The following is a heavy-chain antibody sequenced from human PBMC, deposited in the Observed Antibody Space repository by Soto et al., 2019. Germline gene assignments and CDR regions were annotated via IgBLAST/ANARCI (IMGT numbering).Heavy chain of an antibody. CDR2: ISGSGGST. V-gene: IGHV3-23*01. CDR1: GFTFSSYA. J-gene: IGHJ5*02. CDR3: AKDRPDFWSGYDTLNWFDP. D-gene: IGHD3-3*01. Sequence: AGGSLRLSCAASGFTFSSYAMSWVRQAPGKGLEWVSAISGSGGSTYYADSVKGRFTISRDNSKNTLYLQMNSLRAEDTAVYYCAKDRPDFWSGYDTLNWFDPWGQGTLVTVSS.